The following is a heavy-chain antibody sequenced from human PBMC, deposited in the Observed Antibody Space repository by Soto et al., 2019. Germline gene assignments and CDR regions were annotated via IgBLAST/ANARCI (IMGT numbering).Heavy chain of an antibody. CDR2: IRWNSGSI. CDR3: AKDGGYSSGRYGA. CDR1: AFTFDDYA. V-gene: IGHV3-9*01. D-gene: IGHD6-19*01. J-gene: IGHJ5*02. Sequence: EVQLVESGGGLVQPGRSLRLSCAASAFTFDDYAMHWVRQAPGKGLEWVSGIRWNSGSIGYADSVKGRFTISRDNAKNSLYLQMNRLRAEDTALYYCAKDGGYSSGRYGAWGQGTLVTVSS.